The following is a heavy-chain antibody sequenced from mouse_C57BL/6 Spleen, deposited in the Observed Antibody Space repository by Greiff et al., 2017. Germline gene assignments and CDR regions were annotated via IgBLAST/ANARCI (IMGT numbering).Heavy chain of an antibody. CDR3: ARRGLGYYFDY. D-gene: IGHD4-1*01. V-gene: IGHV1-64*01. CDR1: GYTFTSYW. J-gene: IGHJ2*01. CDR2: IHPNSGST. Sequence: VQLQQPGAELVKPGASVKLSCKASGYTFTSYWMHWVKQRPGQGLEWIGIIHPNSGSTNYNEKFKSKATLTVDKSSSTAYMQLSSLTSEDSAVYYCARRGLGYYFDYWGQGTTLTVSS.